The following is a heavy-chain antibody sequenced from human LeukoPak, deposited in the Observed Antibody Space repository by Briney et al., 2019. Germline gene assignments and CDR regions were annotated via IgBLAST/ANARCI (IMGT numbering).Heavy chain of an antibody. J-gene: IGHJ6*03. Sequence: ASVKVSCKASGYTFTSYDINWVRQATGQGLEWMGWMNPNSGNTGYAQKFQGRVTMTRNTSISTAYLELSCLRSEDTAVYYCARGLGGYSYGPYYYYYYMDVWGKGTTVTVSS. CDR2: MNPNSGNT. V-gene: IGHV1-8*01. CDR3: ARGLGGYSYGPYYYYYYMDV. D-gene: IGHD5-18*01. CDR1: GYTFTSYD.